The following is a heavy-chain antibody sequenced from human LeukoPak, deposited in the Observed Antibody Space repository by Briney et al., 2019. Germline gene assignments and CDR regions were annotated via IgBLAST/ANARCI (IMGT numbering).Heavy chain of an antibody. CDR2: ISGSGGST. D-gene: IGHD6-19*01. J-gene: IGHJ1*01. Sequence: SGGSLRLSCAASGFTFSSYAMSWVRQAPGKGLEWVSAISGSGGSTYYADSVKGRFTISRDNAKNTLSLQMNSLRAEDTAVYYCARVPITLAGTKDAKYFQHWGQGTLVTVSS. V-gene: IGHV3-23*01. CDR1: GFTFSSYA. CDR3: ARVPITLAGTKDAKYFQH.